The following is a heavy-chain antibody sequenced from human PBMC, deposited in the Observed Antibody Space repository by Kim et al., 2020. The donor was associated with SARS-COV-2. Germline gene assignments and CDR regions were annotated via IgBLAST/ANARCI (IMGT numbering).Heavy chain of an antibody. Sequence: GGSLRLSCAASGFTFSGFWMHWVRQAPGKGLVWVSRISSDGSTKNYADSVKGRFTISRDNAMNTLYLQMNSLRDEDTAVYYCANYYTTTILWGQGTLVTVSS. CDR1: GFTFSGFW. V-gene: IGHV3-74*01. CDR2: ISSDGSTK. D-gene: IGHD3-3*01. CDR3: ANYYTTTIL. J-gene: IGHJ4*02.